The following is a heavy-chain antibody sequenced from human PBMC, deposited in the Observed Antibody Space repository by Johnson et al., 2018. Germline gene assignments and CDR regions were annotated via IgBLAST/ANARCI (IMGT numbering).Heavy chain of an antibody. J-gene: IGHJ1*01. CDR1: GFTFSDYY. CDR3: ASDERRWNYPYFQH. V-gene: IGHV3-11*04. Sequence: QVELVESGGGLVKPGGSLRLSCAASGFTFSDYYMSWIRQAPGKGLEWVSYISSSGSTIYYADSVKGRFTISRDNAKNSLYLQMNSLRAEDTAVYYCASDERRWNYPYFQHWGQGTLVTVSS. CDR2: ISSSGSTI. D-gene: IGHD1-7*01.